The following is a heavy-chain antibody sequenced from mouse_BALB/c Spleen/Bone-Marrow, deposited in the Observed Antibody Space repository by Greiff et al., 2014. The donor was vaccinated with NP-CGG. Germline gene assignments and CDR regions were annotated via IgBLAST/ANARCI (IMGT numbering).Heavy chain of an antibody. Sequence: QVQLQQSGPELVKPGASVKISCKASGYVFSTSWMNWVKQRPGQGLEWIGRIYPGDGDANYNGNFKGKATLTADKSSSTAYMQLNSLTSVDSAVYFRVRGAHPWGQGTLVTVSA. CDR2: IYPGDGDA. CDR3: VRGAHP. V-gene: IGHV1-82*01. J-gene: IGHJ3*01. CDR1: GYVFSTSW.